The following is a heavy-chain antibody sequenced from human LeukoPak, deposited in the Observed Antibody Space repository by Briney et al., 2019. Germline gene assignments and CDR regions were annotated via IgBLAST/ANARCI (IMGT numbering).Heavy chain of an antibody. D-gene: IGHD3-22*01. CDR3: ARDWYYYDSSPPYYYYYGMDV. CDR2: INSGNGNT. J-gene: IGHJ6*02. V-gene: IGHV1-3*01. CDR1: GYTFTSYA. Sequence: GASVKVSCKASGYTFTSYAMHWVRQAPGQRLEWMGWINSGNGNTKYSQKFQGRVTITRDTSASTAYMELSSLRSEDTAVYYCARDWYYYDSSPPYYYYYGMDVWGQGTTVTVSS.